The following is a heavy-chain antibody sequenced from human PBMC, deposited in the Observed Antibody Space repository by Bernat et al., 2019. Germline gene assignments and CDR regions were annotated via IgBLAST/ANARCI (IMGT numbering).Heavy chain of an antibody. V-gene: IGHV3-48*04. Sequence: EVQLVESGGGLVQPGGSLRLSCAASGFTFSSYSMNWVRQAPGKGLEWVSYISSSSSTIYYADSVKGRFTISRDNARNSLYLQMNSLRAEDTAVYYCATYSSSSGLHYWGQGNLVTVSS. J-gene: IGHJ4*02. CDR1: GFTFSSYS. CDR3: ATYSSSSGLHY. CDR2: ISSSSSTI. D-gene: IGHD6-6*01.